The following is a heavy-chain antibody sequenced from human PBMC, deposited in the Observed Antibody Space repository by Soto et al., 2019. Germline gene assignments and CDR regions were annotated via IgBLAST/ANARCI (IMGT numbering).Heavy chain of an antibody. CDR3: AAALGILGYYYYGMDV. J-gene: IGHJ6*02. CDR2: IVVGSGNT. D-gene: IGHD1-26*01. Sequence: QMQLVQSGPEVKKPGTSVKVSCKASGFTFTSSAMQWVRQARRQRLEWIGWIVVGSGNTNYAQKFQERVTITRDMSTSTAYMELSILRSEDTAVYYCAAALGILGYYYYGMDVWAQGTTVTVSS. CDR1: GFTFTSSA. V-gene: IGHV1-58*02.